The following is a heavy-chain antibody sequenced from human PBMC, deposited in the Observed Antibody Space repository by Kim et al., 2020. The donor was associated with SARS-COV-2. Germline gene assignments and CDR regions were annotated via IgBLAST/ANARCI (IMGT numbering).Heavy chain of an antibody. D-gene: IGHD1-1*01. J-gene: IGHJ6*02. CDR3: AKDIARLQLGGMDV. Sequence: AVSVKSRFTISRDNAKNSLYLQMNSLRAEDTALYYCAKDIARLQLGGMDVWGQGTTVTVSS. V-gene: IGHV3-9*01.